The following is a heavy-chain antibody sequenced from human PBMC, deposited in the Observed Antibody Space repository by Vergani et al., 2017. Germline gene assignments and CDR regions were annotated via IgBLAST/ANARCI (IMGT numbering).Heavy chain of an antibody. J-gene: IGHJ3*02. D-gene: IGHD3-16*01. CDR1: GGTFSSYA. Sequence: VQLVQSGAEVKKPGSSVKVSCKASGGTFSSYAMSWVRQAPGKGLEWVSAISGSGGSTYYADSVKGRFTISRDNSKNTLYLQMNSLRAEDTAVYYCAKSEKTYYDDVWGRGDHDAFDIWGQGTMVTVSS. CDR3: AKSEKTYYDDVWGRGDHDAFDI. CDR2: ISGSGGST. V-gene: IGHV3-23*04.